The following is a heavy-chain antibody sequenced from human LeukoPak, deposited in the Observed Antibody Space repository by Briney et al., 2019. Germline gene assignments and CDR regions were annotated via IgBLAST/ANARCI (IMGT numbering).Heavy chain of an antibody. J-gene: IGHJ3*02. CDR3: ARGDELLPFDI. V-gene: IGHV4-34*01. CDR1: GGSFSGYY. CDR2: INHTGRP. Sequence: SETLSLTCAVYGGSFSGYYWSWVRQPPGKGMDLIRKINHTGRPHYTPSLKTRLTISVDTSKNQFSLKLSSVTAADTAVYYCARGDELLPFDIWGQGTMVTVSS. D-gene: IGHD1-26*01.